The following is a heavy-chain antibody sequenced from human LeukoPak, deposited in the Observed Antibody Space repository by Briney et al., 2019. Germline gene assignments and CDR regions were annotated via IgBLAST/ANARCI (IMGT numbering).Heavy chain of an antibody. J-gene: IGHJ4*02. V-gene: IGHV1-69*05. D-gene: IGHD3-16*01. CDR3: AREEGDYPGYYFDY. CDR1: GGTFSSYA. Sequence: SVKVSCKASGGTFSSYAIGWVRQAPGQGLEWMGRIIPIFGTANYAQKFQGRVTITTDESTSTAYMELSSLRSEDTAVYYCAREEGDYPGYYFDYWGQGTLVTVSS. CDR2: IIPIFGTA.